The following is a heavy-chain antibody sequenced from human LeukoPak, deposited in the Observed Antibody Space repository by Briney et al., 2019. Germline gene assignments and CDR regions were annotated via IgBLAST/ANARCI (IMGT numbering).Heavy chain of an antibody. CDR3: AKALGFCSSTSCYYYFDS. CDR2: ISGSGGST. D-gene: IGHD2-2*01. J-gene: IGHJ4*02. V-gene: IGHV3-23*01. Sequence: GGSLRLSCAASGFIFSSYPMSWVRQAPGKGLEWVSTISGSGGSTYYADSVKGRFTISRDNSKNTLYLQMYSLRAEDTAVYYCAKALGFCSSTSCYYYFDSWGQGTLVTVSS. CDR1: GFIFSSYP.